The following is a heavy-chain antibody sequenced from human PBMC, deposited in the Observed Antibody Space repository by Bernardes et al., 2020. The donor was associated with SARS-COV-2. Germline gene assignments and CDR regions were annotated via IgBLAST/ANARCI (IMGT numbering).Heavy chain of an antibody. CDR2: INHSGST. V-gene: IGHV4-34*01. J-gene: IGHJ5*02. CDR3: AREGITIFGVVIRSKTNWFDP. Sequence: SETLSLTCAVYGGSFSGYYWSWIRQPPGKGLEWIGEINHSGSTNYNPSLKSRVTISVDTSKNQFSLKLSSVTAADTAVYYCAREGITIFGVVIRSKTNWFDPWGQGTLVTVSS. CDR1: GGSFSGYY. D-gene: IGHD3-3*01.